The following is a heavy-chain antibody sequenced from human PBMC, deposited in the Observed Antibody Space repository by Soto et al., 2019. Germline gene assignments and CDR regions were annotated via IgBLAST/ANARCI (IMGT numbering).Heavy chain of an antibody. D-gene: IGHD6-19*01. CDR1: GYTFTSYA. J-gene: IGHJ3*02. CDR3: ARSKVLAGENHDAFDT. V-gene: IGHV1-2*04. CDR2: INANSGGT. Sequence: ASVKVSCKASGYTFTSYAMHWVRQAPGQGLEWMGWINANSGGTNYAQKFQGWVTMTRDTSISTAYMELSRLRSDDTAVYYCARSKVLAGENHDAFDTWGQGTMVTVSS.